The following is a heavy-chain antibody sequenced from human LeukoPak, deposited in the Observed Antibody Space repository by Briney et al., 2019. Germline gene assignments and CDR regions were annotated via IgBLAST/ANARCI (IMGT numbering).Heavy chain of an antibody. CDR3: ARESVVVVPAAISYYYYYMDV. J-gene: IGHJ6*03. Sequence: SETLSLTCTVSGDSISSSLYYWGWIRQPPGRGLERIGTIYYSETTYYNPSLISRVTIPVDTSKNQFALNLSSVTAADTAVYYCARESVVVVPAAISYYYYYMDVWGKGTTVTVSS. CDR1: GDSISSSLYY. V-gene: IGHV4-39*06. CDR2: IYYSETT. D-gene: IGHD2-2*01.